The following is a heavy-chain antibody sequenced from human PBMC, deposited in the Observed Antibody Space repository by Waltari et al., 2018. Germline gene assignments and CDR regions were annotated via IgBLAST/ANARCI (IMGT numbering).Heavy chain of an antibody. Sequence: QVQLQESGPGLVKPSETLSLPCTVSGGSISSYYWSCIRQPPGKGLEWIGYIYYSGSTNYNPSLKSRVTISVDTSKNQFSLKLSSVTAADTAVYYCARSYYYDSSGPIDYWGQGTLVTVSS. CDR2: IYYSGST. V-gene: IGHV4-59*01. CDR3: ARSYYYDSSGPIDY. J-gene: IGHJ4*02. CDR1: GGSISSYY. D-gene: IGHD3-22*01.